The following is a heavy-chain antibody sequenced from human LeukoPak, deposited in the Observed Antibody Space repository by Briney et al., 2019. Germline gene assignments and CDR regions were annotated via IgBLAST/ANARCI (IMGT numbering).Heavy chain of an antibody. V-gene: IGHV3-30*18. CDR1: GFTFSNYG. CDR3: AKDRYLEAYGMDV. D-gene: IGHD1-14*01. J-gene: IGHJ6*02. Sequence: GGSLRLSCAASGFTFSNYGMHWVRQAPGKGLEWVAVISYDGSREFYGDSVKGRFTISRDNSKNTLYVQMSSLRAEDTAVYYCAKDRYLEAYGMDVWGQGTTVTVSS. CDR2: ISYDGSRE.